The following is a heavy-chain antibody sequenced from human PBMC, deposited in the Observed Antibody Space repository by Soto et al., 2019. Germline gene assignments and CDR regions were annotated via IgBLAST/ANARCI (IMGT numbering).Heavy chain of an antibody. J-gene: IGHJ5*02. CDR1: GFTFSSYA. Sequence: QVQLVESGGGVVQPGRSLRLSCTASGFTFSSYAMHWVRQAPGKGLAWVAVISNDGSNQYNADSVKGRFTISRDNSKNTLYLLMNSLRPEDTAVYYCARGLAQYCVNGVCSVEDDHWGQGTLVTVSS. CDR3: ARGLAQYCVNGVCSVEDDH. D-gene: IGHD2-8*01. CDR2: ISNDGSNQ. V-gene: IGHV3-30-3*01.